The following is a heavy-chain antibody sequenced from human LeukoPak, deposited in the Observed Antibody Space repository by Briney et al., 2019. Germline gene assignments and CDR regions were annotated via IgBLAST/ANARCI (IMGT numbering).Heavy chain of an antibody. CDR3: ARDQYDTWSRRGNFDS. CDR2: IKLDGSEK. J-gene: IGHJ4*02. CDR1: GFTFGKYW. Sequence: GGSLRLSCVASGFTFGKYWMSWVRQAPGKGLEWVANIKLDGSEKNCVDSVKGRFTISRDNTKNSLYLQMNSLRVEDTAVFYCARDQYDTWSRRGNFDSWGQGTLVIVSS. D-gene: IGHD3-3*01. V-gene: IGHV3-7*03.